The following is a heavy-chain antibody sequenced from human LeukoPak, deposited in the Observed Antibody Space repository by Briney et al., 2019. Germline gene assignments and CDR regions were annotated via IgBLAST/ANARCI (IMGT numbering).Heavy chain of an antibody. D-gene: IGHD4-23*01. CDR2: INPSGGST. CDR3: ARDNSVEDTAWWFGP. V-gene: IGHV1-46*01. CDR1: GYTFTSYY. J-gene: IGHJ5*02. Sequence: RASVKVSCKASGYTFTSYYMHWVRQAPGQGLEWMGIINPSGGSTSYAQKFQGRVTMTRDMSTSTDYMELSSLRSEDTAVYYCARDNSVEDTAWWFGPWGQGTLVTVSS.